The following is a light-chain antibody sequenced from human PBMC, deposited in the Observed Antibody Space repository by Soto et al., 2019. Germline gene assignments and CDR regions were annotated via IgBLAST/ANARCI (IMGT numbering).Light chain of an antibody. J-gene: IGLJ1*01. Sequence: QSVLTQPASVSGSPGQSITISCTVTSSDVGGYNYVSWYQQHPGKAPKPMIYEVTNRPSGVSNRFSGSKSGNTASLTISGLQAEDEADYYCSSYAGSNNYVFGTGTKV. CDR3: SSYAGSNNYV. CDR1: SSDVGGYNY. V-gene: IGLV2-14*01. CDR2: EVT.